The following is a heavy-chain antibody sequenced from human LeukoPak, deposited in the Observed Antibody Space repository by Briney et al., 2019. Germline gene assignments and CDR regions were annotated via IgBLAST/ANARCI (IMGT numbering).Heavy chain of an antibody. V-gene: IGHV4-34*01. J-gene: IGHJ4*02. Sequence: SETLSLTCAVYGGSFSASYWSWIRQPPGKGLEWIAEINHSGSPKYNPSLKSRVTISVETSKSQFSLRLTSVTAADTAIYYCARQDLAARFFDSWGQGALVTVSS. CDR3: ARQDLAARFFDS. CDR1: GGSFSASY. CDR2: INHSGSP. D-gene: IGHD6-6*01.